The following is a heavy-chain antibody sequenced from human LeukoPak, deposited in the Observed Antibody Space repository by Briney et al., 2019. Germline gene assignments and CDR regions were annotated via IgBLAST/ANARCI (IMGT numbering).Heavy chain of an antibody. V-gene: IGHV4-38-2*02. J-gene: IGHJ4*02. CDR3: ASYTMVRGVDY. Sequence: SETLSLTCTVSGYSISSGYYWGWIRQPPGKGLEWIGSIYHSGGTYYNPSLKSRVTISVDTSKDQFSLKLSSVTAADTAVYYCASYTMVRGVDYWGQGTLVTVSS. CDR1: GYSISSGYY. CDR2: IYHSGGT. D-gene: IGHD3-10*01.